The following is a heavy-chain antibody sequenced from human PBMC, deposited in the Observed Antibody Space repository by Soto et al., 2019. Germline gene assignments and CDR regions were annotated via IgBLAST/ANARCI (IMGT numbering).Heavy chain of an antibody. D-gene: IGHD6-6*01. J-gene: IGHJ4*02. V-gene: IGHV1-69*01. Sequence: QVQLVQSGAEVKKPGSSVKVSCKASGGTFRSYAISWVRQAPGQGLEWMGGIIPNFGTANYAQKFQGRVTITAAESTSTAYMELSSLRSEDTAVYYCARGGAARVPGSFNYWGKGTLVTVSS. CDR2: IIPNFGTA. CDR1: GGTFRSYA. CDR3: ARGGAARVPGSFNY.